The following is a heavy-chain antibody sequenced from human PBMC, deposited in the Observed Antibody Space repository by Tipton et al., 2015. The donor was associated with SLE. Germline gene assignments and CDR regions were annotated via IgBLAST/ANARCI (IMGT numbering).Heavy chain of an antibody. J-gene: IGHJ3*02. V-gene: IGHV4-30-4*08. CDR2: IYYSGST. D-gene: IGHD3-10*01. CDR3: ARDAGVRGGRAFDI. CDR1: GGSISSYY. Sequence: TLSLTCTVSGGSISSYYWSWIRQPPGKGLEWIGYIYYSGSTYYNPSLKSRVTISVDTSKNQFSLKLSSVTAADTAVYYCARDAGVRGGRAFDIWGQGTMVTVSS.